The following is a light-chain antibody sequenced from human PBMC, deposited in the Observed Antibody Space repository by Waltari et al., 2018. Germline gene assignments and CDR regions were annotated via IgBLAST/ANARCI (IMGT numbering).Light chain of an antibody. V-gene: IGKV1-5*01. J-gene: IGKJ2*01. CDR3: QQYNSYSL. Sequence: DIQMTQSPSTLSASVGDRVTITCRASQSISSWLAWYQKKPGKAPKLLIYDDSSLESGVPSRFSGSGSGTEFTLTISSLQPDDFATYYCQQYNSYSLFGQGTKLEIK. CDR2: DDS. CDR1: QSISSW.